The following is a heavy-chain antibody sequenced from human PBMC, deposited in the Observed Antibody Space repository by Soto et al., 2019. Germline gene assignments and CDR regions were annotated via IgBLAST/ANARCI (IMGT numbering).Heavy chain of an antibody. V-gene: IGHV4-4*07. CDR3: AREKDYYHSAMDV. CDR2: IYSTGTT. J-gene: IGHJ6*02. Sequence: QVEVQESGPGLVQPSETLSLNCSVSSGSISNYYWSWIRQPAGRGLELIGRIYSTGTTDYNPSLQSRLTMSVDTSKNQLFLKLRSVTAADTAVYYCAREKDYYHSAMDVWGPGTTVIVSS. CDR1: SGSISNYY.